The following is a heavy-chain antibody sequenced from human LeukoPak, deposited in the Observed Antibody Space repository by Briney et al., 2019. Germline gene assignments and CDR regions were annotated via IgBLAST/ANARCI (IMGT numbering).Heavy chain of an antibody. D-gene: IGHD2-2*01. CDR2: ISAYNGNT. CDR3: ARGVVVPAAIFPSAPGWFDP. Sequence: ASVKVSCKASGYTFTSYGISWVRQAPGQGLERMGWISAYNGNTNYAQKLQGRVTMTTDTSTSTAYMELRSLRSDDTAVYYCARGVVVPAAIFPSAPGWFDPWGQGTLVTVSS. V-gene: IGHV1-18*01. J-gene: IGHJ5*02. CDR1: GYTFTSYG.